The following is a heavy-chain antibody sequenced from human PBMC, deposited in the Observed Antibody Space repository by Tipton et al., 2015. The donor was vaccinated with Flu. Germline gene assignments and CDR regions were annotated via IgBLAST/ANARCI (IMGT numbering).Heavy chain of an antibody. V-gene: IGHV4-59*08. CDR3: AAGMGACSDGSCDSDF. CDR2: IHYIGST. J-gene: IGHJ4*02. CDR1: GGSISSYY. D-gene: IGHD2-15*01. Sequence: GLVKPSETLSLTCTVPGGSISSYYWSWIRQPPGKGLEWIGYIHYIGSTNYNPSLKSRVTISLDTSKNQFSLRLSSVTAADTAVYYCAAGMGACSDGSCDSDFWGQGTLVTVSS.